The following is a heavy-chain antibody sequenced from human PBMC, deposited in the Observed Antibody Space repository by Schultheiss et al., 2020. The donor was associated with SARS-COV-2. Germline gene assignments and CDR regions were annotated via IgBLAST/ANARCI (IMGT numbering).Heavy chain of an antibody. CDR1: GYSISSGYY. CDR2: INHSGST. V-gene: IGHV4-38-2*02. J-gene: IGHJ5*02. D-gene: IGHD4-17*01. CDR3: ARDLGLRPNWFDP. Sequence: SETLSLTCAVSGYSISSGYYWGWIRQPPGKGLEWIGEINHSGSTNYNPSLKSRVTISVDTSKNQFSLKLSSVTAADTAVYYCARDLGLRPNWFDPWGQGTLVTVSS.